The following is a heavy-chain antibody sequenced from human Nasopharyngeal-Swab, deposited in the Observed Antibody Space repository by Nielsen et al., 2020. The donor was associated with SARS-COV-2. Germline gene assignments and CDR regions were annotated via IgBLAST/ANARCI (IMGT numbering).Heavy chain of an antibody. CDR3: AKAFGEDQLAEDAFDA. J-gene: IGHJ3*01. Sequence: GESLKISCAASGFTFSNYGMHWVRQAPGKGLEWVAVILYDGNIKSYADSVRGRFLISRDNSHNTLYLQMSRLRTEDRAVYYCAKAFGEDQLAEDAFDAWGQGTMVTVSS. CDR2: ILYDGNIK. V-gene: IGHV3-30*18. D-gene: IGHD3-16*01. CDR1: GFTFSNYG.